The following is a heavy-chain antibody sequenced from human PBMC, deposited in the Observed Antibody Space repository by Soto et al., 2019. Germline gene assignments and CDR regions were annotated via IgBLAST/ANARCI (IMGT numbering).Heavy chain of an antibody. D-gene: IGHD6-19*01. CDR2: IWYDGSNK. Sequence: GGSLRLSCAASGFTFSSYGMHWVRQAPGKGLEWVAVIWYDGSNKYYADSVKGRFTISRDNSKNTLYLQMNSLRAEDTAVYYCARTILAVAAPDAFDIWGQGTMVTVSS. V-gene: IGHV3-33*01. CDR3: ARTILAVAAPDAFDI. J-gene: IGHJ3*02. CDR1: GFTFSSYG.